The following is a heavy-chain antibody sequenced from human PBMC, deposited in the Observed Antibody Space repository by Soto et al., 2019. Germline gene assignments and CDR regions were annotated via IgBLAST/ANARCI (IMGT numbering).Heavy chain of an antibody. CDR2: IIPIFGTA. CDR1: GGTFSSYA. D-gene: IGHD3-10*01. J-gene: IGHJ4*02. Sequence: GAPVKVSCKASGGTFSSYAISWVRQAPGQGLEWMGGIIPIFGTANYAQKFQGRVTITADESTSTAYMELSSLRSEDTAVYYCARHPYGSGSYHYFDYWGQGTLVTVSS. V-gene: IGHV1-69*01. CDR3: ARHPYGSGSYHYFDY.